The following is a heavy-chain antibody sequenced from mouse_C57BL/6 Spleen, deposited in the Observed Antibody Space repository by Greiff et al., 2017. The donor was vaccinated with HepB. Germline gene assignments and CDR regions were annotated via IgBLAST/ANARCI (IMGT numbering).Heavy chain of an antibody. Sequence: VESGGGLVQPGGSLKLSCAASGFTFSDYYMYWVRQTPEKRLEWVAYISNGGGSTFYPDTVEGRFTISRDNAKNTLYLQMSRLKSEDTAMYYCARQGFDYWGQGTTLTVSS. CDR2: ISNGGGST. J-gene: IGHJ2*01. V-gene: IGHV5-12*01. CDR3: ARQGFDY. CDR1: GFTFSDYY.